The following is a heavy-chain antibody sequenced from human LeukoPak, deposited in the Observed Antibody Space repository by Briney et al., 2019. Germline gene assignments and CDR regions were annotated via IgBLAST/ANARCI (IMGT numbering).Heavy chain of an antibody. CDR1: GFTFDDYA. Sequence: GGSLRLSCAASGFTFDDYAMHWVRQAPGKGLEWVSGISWNSGSIGYADSVKGRFTISRDNAKNSLYLQMNSLRAEDTAVYYCARLSATTAPWGQGTLVTVSS. J-gene: IGHJ5*02. D-gene: IGHD1-1*01. CDR2: ISWNSGSI. V-gene: IGHV3-9*01. CDR3: ARLSATTAP.